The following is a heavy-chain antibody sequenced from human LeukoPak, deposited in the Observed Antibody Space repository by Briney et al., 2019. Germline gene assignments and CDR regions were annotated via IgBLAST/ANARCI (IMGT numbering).Heavy chain of an antibody. Sequence: PGGSLRLSCAASGFTFSSYWMSWVRQAPGKGLEWVANIKQDGSEKYYVDSVKGRFTISRDNAKNSLYLRMNSLRAEDTAVYYCADLAAAGPASDYWGQGTLVTVSS. CDR3: ADLAAAGPASDY. D-gene: IGHD6-13*01. CDR1: GFTFSSYW. CDR2: IKQDGSEK. J-gene: IGHJ4*02. V-gene: IGHV3-7*01.